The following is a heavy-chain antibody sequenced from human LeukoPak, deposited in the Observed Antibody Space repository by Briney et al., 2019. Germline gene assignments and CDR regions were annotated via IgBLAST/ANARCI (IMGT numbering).Heavy chain of an antibody. V-gene: IGHV3-23*01. CDR1: GFTFSSYA. Sequence: GGSLRLSCAASGFTFSSYAMGWVRQAPGKGPEWVSSISGSGGHTYFADSVKGRFTISRDNSKNTLDLQMNSLKVEDTAVYYCAKFRYHSNDNNYLDFNYWGQGTLVTVS. CDR3: AKFRYHSNDNNYLDFNY. D-gene: IGHD3-22*01. CDR2: ISGSGGHT. J-gene: IGHJ4*02.